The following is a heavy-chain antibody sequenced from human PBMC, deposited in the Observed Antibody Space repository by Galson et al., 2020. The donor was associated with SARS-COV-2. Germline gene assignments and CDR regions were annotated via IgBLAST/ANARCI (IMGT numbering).Heavy chain of an antibody. D-gene: IGHD5-18*01. CDR3: ARAGKGGGYSYDDS. Sequence: GESLKISCAASGFTFSSYAMHWVRQAPGKGLEWVAVISYDGSNKYYADSVKGRFTISRDNSKNTLYLQMNSLRAEDTAVYYCARAGKGGGYSYDDSWGQGTLVTVSS. J-gene: IGHJ4*02. CDR2: ISYDGSNK. V-gene: IGHV3-30-3*01. CDR1: GFTFSSYA.